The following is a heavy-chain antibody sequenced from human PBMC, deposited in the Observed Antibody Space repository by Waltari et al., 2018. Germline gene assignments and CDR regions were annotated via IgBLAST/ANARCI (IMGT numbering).Heavy chain of an antibody. CDR2: IYYSGST. CDR1: GVSISSSSNY. Sequence: QLQLQESGPGLVKPSETLSLTCTFSGVSISSSSNYWGWIRQPPGKGLGWLGSIYYSGSTYYNPSLKSRVTISGDTSKNQFSLKLSSVTAADTAVYYCARGYQSNYRYYYYYGMDVWGQGTTVTVSS. D-gene: IGHD4-4*01. CDR3: ARGYQSNYRYYYYYGMDV. V-gene: IGHV4-39*07. J-gene: IGHJ6*02.